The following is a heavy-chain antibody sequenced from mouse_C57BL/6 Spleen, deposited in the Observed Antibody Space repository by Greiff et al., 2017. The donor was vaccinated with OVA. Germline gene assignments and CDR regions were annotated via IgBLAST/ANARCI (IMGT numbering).Heavy chain of an antibody. J-gene: IGHJ4*01. CDR3: ARSYGSSLNYYAMDY. CDR2: INPSTGGT. CDR1: GYSFTGYY. D-gene: IGHD1-1*01. Sequence: VQLQQSGPELVKPGASVKISCKASGYSFTGYYMNWVKQSPEKSLEWIGEINPSTGGTTYNQKFKAKATLTVDKSSSTAYMQLKSLTSEDSAVYYCARSYGSSLNYYAMDYWGQGTSVTVSS. V-gene: IGHV1-42*01.